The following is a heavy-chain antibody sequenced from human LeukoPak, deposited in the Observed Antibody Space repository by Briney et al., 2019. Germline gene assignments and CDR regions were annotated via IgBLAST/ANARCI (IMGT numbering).Heavy chain of an antibody. J-gene: IGHJ4*02. CDR2: IKSKTDGGTT. CDR1: GFTFSNAW. CDR3: TIDFPDYYDSSGQILSDY. V-gene: IGHV3-15*01. D-gene: IGHD3-22*01. Sequence: PGGSLRLSCAASGFTFSNAWMSWVRQAPGKGLEWVGRIKSKTDGGTTDYAAPVKGRFTISRDDSKNTLYLQMNSLKTEDTAVYCCTIDFPDYYDSSGQILSDYWGQGTLVTVSS.